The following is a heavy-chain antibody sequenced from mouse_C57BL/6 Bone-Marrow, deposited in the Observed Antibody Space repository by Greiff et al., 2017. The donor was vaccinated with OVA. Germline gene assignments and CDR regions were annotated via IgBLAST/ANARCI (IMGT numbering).Heavy chain of an antibody. D-gene: IGHD1-1*01. CDR3: ARTDYYHDRYFDV. V-gene: IGHV3-5*01. Sequence: EVKLVESGPGLVKPSQTVFLTCTVTGISITTGNYRWSWIRQFPGNKLEWIGYIYYSDTITYNPSLTSRPTITRDTPKNQFFLEMNSLTAEDTATYYCARTDYYHDRYFDVWGTGTTVTVSS. CDR1: GISITTGNYR. CDR2: IYYSDTI. J-gene: IGHJ1*03.